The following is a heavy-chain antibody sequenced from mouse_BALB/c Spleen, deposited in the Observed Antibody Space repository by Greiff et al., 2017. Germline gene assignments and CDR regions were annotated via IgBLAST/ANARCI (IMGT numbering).Heavy chain of an antibody. D-gene: IGHD2-10*01. CDR3: ASAYYGNYDY. CDR1: GYTFTSYW. J-gene: IGHJ2*01. V-gene: IGHV1-7*01. Sequence: VQLQQSGAELAKPGASVKMSCKASGYTFTSYWMHWVKQRPGQGLEWIGYINPSTGYTEYNQKFKDKATLTADKSSSTAYMQLSSLTSEDSAVYYCASAYYGNYDYWGQGTTLTVSS. CDR2: INPSTGYT.